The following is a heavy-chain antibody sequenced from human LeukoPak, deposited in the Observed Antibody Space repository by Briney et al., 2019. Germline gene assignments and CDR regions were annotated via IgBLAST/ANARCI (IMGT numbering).Heavy chain of an antibody. CDR3: ARVVNLATPDY. Sequence: KTGGSLRLSCAASGFTFSSYSMNWVRQAPGKGLEWVSSISSSSYIYYADSVKGRFTISRDNAKNSLYLQMNSLRAEDTAVYYCARVVNLATPDYWGQGTLVTVSS. D-gene: IGHD2-21*01. J-gene: IGHJ4*02. CDR2: ISSSSYI. CDR1: GFTFSSYS. V-gene: IGHV3-21*01.